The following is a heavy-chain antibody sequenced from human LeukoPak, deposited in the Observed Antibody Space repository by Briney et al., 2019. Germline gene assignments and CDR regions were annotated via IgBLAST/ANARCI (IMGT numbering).Heavy chain of an antibody. J-gene: IGHJ4*02. CDR2: ISYDGSNK. CDR3: ARVRYDSSGYYSIFDY. Sequence: GRSLRLSCAASGFTFSSYAMHWVRQAPGKGLEWVAVISYDGSNKYYADSVKGRFTISRDNAKNSLYLQMNSLRAEDTAVYYCARVRYDSSGYYSIFDYCGQGTLVTVSS. D-gene: IGHD3-22*01. CDR1: GFTFSSYA. V-gene: IGHV3-30*04.